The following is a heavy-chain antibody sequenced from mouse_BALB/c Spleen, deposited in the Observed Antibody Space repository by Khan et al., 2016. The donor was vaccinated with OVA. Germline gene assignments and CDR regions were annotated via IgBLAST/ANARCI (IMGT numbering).Heavy chain of an antibody. CDR1: GFSFSSYS. Sequence: EVELVESGGDLVKPGGSLKLSCAASGFSFSSYSMSWVRQTPDQRLEWVATISSGGDYTYYPDIVKGRFTISRDNAKKTLYLQMSSLKYEDTAMYYCAIHLTRSYTYWGKGTLVTVSA. J-gene: IGHJ3*01. CDR2: ISSGGDYT. V-gene: IGHV5-6*01. CDR3: AIHLTRSYTY. D-gene: IGHD1-3*01.